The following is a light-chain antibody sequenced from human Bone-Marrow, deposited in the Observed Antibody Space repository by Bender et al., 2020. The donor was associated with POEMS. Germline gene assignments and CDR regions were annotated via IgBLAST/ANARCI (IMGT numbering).Light chain of an antibody. V-gene: IGLV2-11*01. CDR3: CSFAGSYTRV. J-gene: IGLJ1*01. Sequence: QSALTQPRSVSGSPGQSVTISCTGSCSDVGGYDYVPRHQQHPGKAPQLMISDVIDRPAGVSDRFSGSKSGNTASLTISGLQAEDEADYYCCSFAGSYTRVFGTGTEVAVL. CDR1: CSDVGGYDY. CDR2: DVI.